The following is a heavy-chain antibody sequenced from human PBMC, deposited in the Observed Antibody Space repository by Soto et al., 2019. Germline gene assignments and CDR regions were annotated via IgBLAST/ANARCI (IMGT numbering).Heavy chain of an antibody. Sequence: GGSLRLSCAASGFTFSSYAMSWVRQAPGKGLEWVSAISGSGGSTYYADSVKGRFTISRDNSKNTLYLQMNSLRAEDTAVYYCAKVKSGYGARHDAFDIWGQGTMVTVSS. CDR1: GFTFSSYA. J-gene: IGHJ3*02. CDR2: ISGSGGST. CDR3: AKVKSGYGARHDAFDI. V-gene: IGHV3-23*01. D-gene: IGHD6-25*01.